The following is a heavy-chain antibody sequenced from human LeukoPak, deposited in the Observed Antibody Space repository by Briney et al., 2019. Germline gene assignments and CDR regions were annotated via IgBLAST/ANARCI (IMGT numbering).Heavy chain of an antibody. J-gene: IGHJ4*02. V-gene: IGHV3-11*01. CDR3: ARDRTVADASYFDY. CDR1: GFTFSDYY. D-gene: IGHD6-19*01. Sequence: GGSLRLSCAASGFTFSDYYMSWIRQAPGKGLEWVSYISSSGCTIYYADSVKGRFTISRDNAKNSLYLQMNSLRAEDTAVYYCARDRTVADASYFDYWGQGTLVTVSS. CDR2: ISSSGCTI.